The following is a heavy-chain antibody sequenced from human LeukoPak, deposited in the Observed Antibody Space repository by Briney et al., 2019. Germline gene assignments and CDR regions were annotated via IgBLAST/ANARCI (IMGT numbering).Heavy chain of an antibody. CDR2: IHNSGRT. Sequence: SETLSLTCSVSGGSVSSYYWSWIRQSPGKGLEWIGYIHNSGRTTYNPSLKSRVTGFVDPSKNQVSLRLSSVTAADTAVYYCARHGTISSESYFDYWGQGALVTVSS. V-gene: IGHV4-59*08. CDR3: ARHGTISSESYFDY. J-gene: IGHJ4*02. D-gene: IGHD1-14*01. CDR1: GGSVSSYY.